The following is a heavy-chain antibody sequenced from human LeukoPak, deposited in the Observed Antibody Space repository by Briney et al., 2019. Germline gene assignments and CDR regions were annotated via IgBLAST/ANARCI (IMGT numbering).Heavy chain of an antibody. CDR2: IRYDGSNK. V-gene: IGHV3-30*02. J-gene: IGHJ4*02. CDR3: ARGGLWFGDMKYYFDY. Sequence: GGSLRLSCAASGFTFSSYAMTWVRQAPGKGLEWVAFIRYDGSNKYYADSVKGRFTISRDNSKNTLYLQMNSLRAEDTAVYYCARGGLWFGDMKYYFDYWGQGTLVTASS. CDR1: GFTFSSYA. D-gene: IGHD3-10*01.